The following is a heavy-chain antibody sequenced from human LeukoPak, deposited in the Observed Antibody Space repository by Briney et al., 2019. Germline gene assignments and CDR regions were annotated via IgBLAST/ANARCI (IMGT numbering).Heavy chain of an antibody. CDR2: IIPIFGTA. Sequence: ASVKVSCKASGYTFTNYPMIWVRQAPGQGLEWMGGIIPIFGTANYAQKFQGRVTITADESTSTAYMELSSLRSEDTAVYYCARDWHDYGGKNHRYYFDYWGQGTLVTVSS. D-gene: IGHD4-23*01. V-gene: IGHV1-69*13. CDR1: GYTFTNYP. J-gene: IGHJ4*02. CDR3: ARDWHDYGGKNHRYYFDY.